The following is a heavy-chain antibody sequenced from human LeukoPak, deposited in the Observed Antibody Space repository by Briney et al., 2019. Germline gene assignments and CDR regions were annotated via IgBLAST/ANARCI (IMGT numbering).Heavy chain of an antibody. CDR3: ASIVGATYLDY. J-gene: IGHJ4*02. V-gene: IGHV4-39*01. CDR2: IYYRGST. CDR1: GGSISSSSYY. Sequence: PSETLSLTCIVSGGSISSSSYYWGWIRQPPGKGLEWIGSIYYRGSTYYNPSLKSRVTISVDTSKNQFSLKLSSVTAADTAVYYCASIVGATYLDYWGQGTLVTVSS. D-gene: IGHD1-26*01.